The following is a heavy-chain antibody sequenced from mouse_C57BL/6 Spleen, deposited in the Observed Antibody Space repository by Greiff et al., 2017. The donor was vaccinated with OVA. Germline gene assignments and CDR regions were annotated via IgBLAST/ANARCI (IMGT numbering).Heavy chain of an antibody. V-gene: IGHV14-2*01. J-gene: IGHJ4*01. D-gene: IGHD1-1*01. CDR1: GFNIKDYY. CDR3: ARSPVVAGAMDY. Sequence: VQLQQSGAELVKPGASVKLSCTASGFNIKDYYMHWVKQRTEQGLEWIGRIDPEDGETKYATKFQGKATITAETSSNTAYLQLSSRTSEDTAVYYCARSPVVAGAMDYWGQGTSVTVSS. CDR2: IDPEDGET.